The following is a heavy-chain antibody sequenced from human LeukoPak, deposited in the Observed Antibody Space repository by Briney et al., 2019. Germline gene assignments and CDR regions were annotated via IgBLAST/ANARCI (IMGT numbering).Heavy chain of an antibody. CDR2: IWHDGSNK. Sequence: GGSLRLSCAASGFTFSSYGMHWVRQAPGKGLEWVAVIWHDGSNKYYADSVKGRFTISRDNSKNTLYLQMNSLRAEDTAVYYCAPKPRITMVRGVISTYPLIDYWGQGTLVTVSS. D-gene: IGHD3-10*01. CDR3: APKPRITMVRGVISTYPLIDY. J-gene: IGHJ4*02. V-gene: IGHV3-33*01. CDR1: GFTFSSYG.